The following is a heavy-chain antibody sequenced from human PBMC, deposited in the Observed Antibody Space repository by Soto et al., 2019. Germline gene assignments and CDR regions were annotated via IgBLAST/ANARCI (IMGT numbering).Heavy chain of an antibody. CDR3: ARSGDNYNRLDY. D-gene: IGHD1-1*01. Sequence: GGSLRLSCEGSGFTFSDYYISWIRQAPGKGLEWISYSSNSGTFSRYADSVKGRFPISRDNTKNLLYLQMNSLRAEDTAVYYCARSGDNYNRLDYWGQGTPVTVSS. V-gene: IGHV3-11*06. J-gene: IGHJ4*02. CDR2: SSNSGTFS. CDR1: GFTFSDYY.